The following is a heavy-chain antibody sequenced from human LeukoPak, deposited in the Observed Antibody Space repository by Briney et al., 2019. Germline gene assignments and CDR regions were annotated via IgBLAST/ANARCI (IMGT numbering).Heavy chain of an antibody. D-gene: IGHD4-17*01. V-gene: IGHV3-23*01. CDR3: AKEPCGLRCFFDY. CDR2: ISGSGGST. CDR1: GFTFSSYA. J-gene: IGHJ4*02. Sequence: GGSLSLSCAAYGFTFSSYAMSWVRQAPGKGLEWVSAISGSGGSTYYADSVKGRFTISRDNSKNTLYLQMNSLRAEDTAVYYCAKEPCGLRCFFDYWGQGTLVTVSS.